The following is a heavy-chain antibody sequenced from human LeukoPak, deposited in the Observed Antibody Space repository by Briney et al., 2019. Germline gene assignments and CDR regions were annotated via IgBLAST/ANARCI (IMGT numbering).Heavy chain of an antibody. V-gene: IGHV1-2*04. J-gene: IGHJ5*02. D-gene: IGHD3-22*01. CDR3: ARRYYYDSSGYLSP. Sequence: ASVKVSCKASGYTFTGYYMHWVRQAPGQGLEWMGWINPNSGGTNYAQKFQGWVTMTRDTSISTAYMELSSLRSEDTAVYYCARRYYYDSSGYLSPWGQGTLVTVSS. CDR2: INPNSGGT. CDR1: GYTFTGYY.